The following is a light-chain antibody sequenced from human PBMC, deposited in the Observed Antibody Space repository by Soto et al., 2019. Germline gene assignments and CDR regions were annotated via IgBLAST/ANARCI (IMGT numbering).Light chain of an antibody. CDR2: DAS. J-gene: IGKJ4*01. V-gene: IGKV3-15*01. CDR3: QQYGGSLFT. CDR1: QSVSSN. Sequence: EIVMTQSPVTLSVSPGERATLSCRASQSVSSNLAWYQQKPGQAPRLLIYDASTRATGIPARFSGSGSGTEFTLTISSLQSEDFAVYYCQQYGGSLFTFGGGTKVEV.